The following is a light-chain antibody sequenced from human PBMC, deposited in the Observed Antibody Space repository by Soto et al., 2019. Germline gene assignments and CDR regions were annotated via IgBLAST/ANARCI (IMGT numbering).Light chain of an antibody. CDR3: CSYGGSSTFA. J-gene: IGLJ2*01. CDR2: EGS. Sequence: QSVLTQPASMSGSPGQSITISCTGTSSDVGSYDLVSRYQHHPGKAPKLMIYEGSKRPSGVSSRFSGSKSGNTASLTISGLQAEDEADYYCCSYGGSSTFAFGGGTKLTVL. CDR1: SSDVGSYDL. V-gene: IGLV2-23*03.